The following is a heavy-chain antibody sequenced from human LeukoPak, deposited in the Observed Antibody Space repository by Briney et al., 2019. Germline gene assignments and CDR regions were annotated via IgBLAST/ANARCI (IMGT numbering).Heavy chain of an antibody. CDR1: GGSIGSYY. V-gene: IGHV4-59*01. J-gene: IGHJ4*02. Sequence: SETLSLTCTISGGSIGSYYWSWIRQPPGKGLEWIGYISYGATTNYTPSLKSRVTISVDTSKNQFSLKLTSMSAADTAVYYCARGWTKYYFDNWGQGTLVTVSS. D-gene: IGHD3/OR15-3a*01. CDR3: ARGWTKYYFDN. CDR2: ISYGATT.